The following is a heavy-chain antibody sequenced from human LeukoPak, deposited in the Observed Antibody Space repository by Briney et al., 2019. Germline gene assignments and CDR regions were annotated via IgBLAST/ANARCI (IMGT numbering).Heavy chain of an antibody. Sequence: SETLSLTCAVSGYSISSGYYWGWIRQPPGKGLEWIGSIYHSGSTYYNPSLKSRVTISVDTSKNQFSLKLSTVAAADTAVYYCARRDYGSGSYYPSDDYWGQGTLVTVSS. CDR1: GYSISSGYY. CDR2: IYHSGST. J-gene: IGHJ4*02. V-gene: IGHV4-38-2*01. D-gene: IGHD3-10*01. CDR3: ARRDYGSGSYYPSDDY.